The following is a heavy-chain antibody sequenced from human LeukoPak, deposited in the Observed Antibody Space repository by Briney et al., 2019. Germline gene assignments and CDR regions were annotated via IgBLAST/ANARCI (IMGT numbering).Heavy chain of an antibody. CDR2: IRYDGSNK. V-gene: IGHV3-30*02. D-gene: IGHD2-2*01. J-gene: IGHJ4*02. CDR1: GFTFSSYG. Sequence: PGGSLRLSCAASGFTFSSYGMHWVRQAPGKGLEWVAFIRYDGSNKYYADSVKGRFTISRDNSKNTLYLQMNSLRAEDTAVYYCAKVEAVVDSYYFDYWGQGTLVTVSS. CDR3: AKVEAVVDSYYFDY.